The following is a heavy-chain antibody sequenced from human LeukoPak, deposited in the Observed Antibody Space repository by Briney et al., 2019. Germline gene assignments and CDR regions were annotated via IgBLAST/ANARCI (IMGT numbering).Heavy chain of an antibody. CDR1: GGTCSSYA. CDR2: VIPILGIA. V-gene: IGHV1-69*04. D-gene: IGHD3-10*01. Sequence: GSSVKVSCKASGGTCSSYAISWVRQAPGQGLEWMGRVIPILGIANYAQKFQGRVTITADKSTSTAYMELSSLRSEDTAVYYCARRGSGSYYLDYWGQGTLVTVSS. CDR3: ARRGSGSYYLDY. J-gene: IGHJ4*02.